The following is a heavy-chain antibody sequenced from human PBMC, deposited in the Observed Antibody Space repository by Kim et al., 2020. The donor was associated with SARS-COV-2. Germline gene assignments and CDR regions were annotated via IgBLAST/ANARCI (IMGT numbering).Heavy chain of an antibody. CDR1: GFTFSSYS. D-gene: IGHD2-8*01. CDR3: ARDLVKGEIVLGWAGGMDV. Sequence: GGSLRLSCAASGFTFSSYSMNWVRQAPGKGLEWVSSISSSSSYIYYADSVKGRFTISRDNAKNSLYLQMNSLRAEDTAVYYCARDLVKGEIVLGWAGGMDVWGQGTTVTVSS. J-gene: IGHJ6*02. CDR2: ISSSSSYI. V-gene: IGHV3-21*01.